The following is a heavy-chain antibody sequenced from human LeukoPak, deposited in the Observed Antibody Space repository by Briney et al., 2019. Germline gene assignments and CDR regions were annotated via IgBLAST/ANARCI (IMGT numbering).Heavy chain of an antibody. Sequence: SVKVSCKASGGTFSSYAISWVRQAPGQGLEWMGRIIPIFGTANYAQKFQGRVTITTDESPSTAYMELSSLRSEDTAVYYCARDQDDSSGYYWEVAFDIWGQGTMVTVSS. CDR1: GGTFSSYA. V-gene: IGHV1-69*05. CDR3: ARDQDDSSGYYWEVAFDI. CDR2: IIPIFGTA. J-gene: IGHJ3*02. D-gene: IGHD3-22*01.